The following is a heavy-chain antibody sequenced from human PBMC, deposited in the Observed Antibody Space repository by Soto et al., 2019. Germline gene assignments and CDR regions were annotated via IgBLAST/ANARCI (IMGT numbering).Heavy chain of an antibody. D-gene: IGHD6-19*01. CDR1: GFIFSDYG. J-gene: IGHJ4*02. V-gene: IGHV3-33*01. CDR3: AREGAVAGSQDF. CDR2: IWYDGSKK. Sequence: GGSLRLSCAASGFIFSDYGIHWVRQAPGKGLEWVALIWYDGSKKYYADSVKGRFTVSRDNINSTLYLEMNSLRVEDSAVYYCAREGAVAGSQDFWGQGTLVTV.